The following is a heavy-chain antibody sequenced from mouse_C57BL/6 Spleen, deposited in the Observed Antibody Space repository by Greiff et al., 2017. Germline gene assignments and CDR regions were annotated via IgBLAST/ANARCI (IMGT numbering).Heavy chain of an antibody. CDR2: INPNNGGT. Sequence: EVQLQQSGPELVKPGASVKISCKASGYTFTDYYMNWVKQSHGKSLEWIGDINPNNGGTSYKQKFKGKATLTVDKSSSTAYMELRSLTSEDSAVYYCARSGYPWFAYWGQGTLVTVSA. CDR3: ARSGYPWFAY. V-gene: IGHV1-26*01. J-gene: IGHJ3*01. CDR1: GYTFTDYY. D-gene: IGHD2-2*01.